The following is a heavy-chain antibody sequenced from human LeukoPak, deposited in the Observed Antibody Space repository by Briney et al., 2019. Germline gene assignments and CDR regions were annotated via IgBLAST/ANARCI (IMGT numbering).Heavy chain of an antibody. CDR1: GYTFTSYG. J-gene: IGHJ1*01. Sequence: GASVKVSCKASGYTFTSYGISWVRQAPGQVLEWMGWISAYNGNTNYAQKLQGRVTMTTDTSTSTAYMELRSLRSDDTAVYYCARGQQWLGSAEYFQHWGQGTLVTVSS. CDR2: ISAYNGNT. D-gene: IGHD6-19*01. V-gene: IGHV1-18*01. CDR3: ARGQQWLGSAEYFQH.